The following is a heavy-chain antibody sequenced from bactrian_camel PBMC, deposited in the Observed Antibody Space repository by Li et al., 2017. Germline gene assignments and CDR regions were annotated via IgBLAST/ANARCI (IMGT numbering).Heavy chain of an antibody. CDR1: GSIYSDAC. V-gene: IGHV3S40*01. CDR2: IHSAIRRM. J-gene: IGHJ4*01. CDR3: VAGILESCSGGAYCYGGCRVTF. D-gene: IGHD1*01. Sequence: DVQLVESGGGSVQAGGSLRLSCGASGSIYSDACVGWLRQAPGKEREGVATIHSAIRRMQYADSVKDRFTIFGDNAKRTVYLRMNSLKPEDTAEYYCVAGILESCSGGAYCYGGCRVTFWGRGTQVTVS.